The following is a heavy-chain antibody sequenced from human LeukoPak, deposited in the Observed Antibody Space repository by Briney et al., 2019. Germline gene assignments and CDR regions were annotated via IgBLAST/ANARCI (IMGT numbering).Heavy chain of an antibody. CDR2: IYYSGST. CDR1: GGSISNGGYY. D-gene: IGHD5-12*01. J-gene: IGHJ4*02. V-gene: IGHV4-31*03. Sequence: PSQTLSLTCTVSGGSISNGGYYWSWIRQHPGKGLEWIGYIYYSGSTYYNPSLKSRVTISVDTSKNQFSLKLSSVTAADTAVYYCASDLLWLRYFDYWGQGTLVTVSS. CDR3: ASDLLWLRYFDY.